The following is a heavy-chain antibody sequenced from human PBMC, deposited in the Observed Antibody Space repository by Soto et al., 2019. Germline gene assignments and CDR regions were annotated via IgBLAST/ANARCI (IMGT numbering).Heavy chain of an antibody. J-gene: IGHJ5*02. Sequence: SETLSLTFTVSGGSISSSTYYWDWIRQPPGKGLEWIGAMYYTGNKNYNPSLESRVTMSVDTSKNQFSLKLSSVTPTDTAVYYCERRSSSSWRSLFYPWGRGILVTVSS. V-gene: IGHV4-39*01. CDR2: MYYTGNK. CDR3: ERRSSSSWRSLFYP. CDR1: GGSISSSTYY. D-gene: IGHD6-6*01.